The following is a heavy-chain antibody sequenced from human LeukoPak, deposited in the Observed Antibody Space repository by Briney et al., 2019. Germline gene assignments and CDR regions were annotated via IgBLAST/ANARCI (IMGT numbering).Heavy chain of an antibody. Sequence: SETLSLTCTVSGGSISSSSYYWGWIRQPPGKGLEWIGSIYYSGSTYYNPSLKSRVTISVDTSKNQFSLKLSSVTAADTAVYYCARQVGATGHDYWGQGTLVTVSS. CDR1: GGSISSSSYY. CDR3: ARQVGATGHDY. V-gene: IGHV4-39*01. D-gene: IGHD1-26*01. CDR2: IYYSGST. J-gene: IGHJ4*02.